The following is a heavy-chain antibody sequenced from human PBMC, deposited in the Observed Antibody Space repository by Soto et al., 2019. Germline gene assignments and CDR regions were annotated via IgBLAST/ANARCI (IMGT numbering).Heavy chain of an antibody. CDR2: INVYNGNT. CDR1: VYTFNNYG. Sequence: GPSVKVSCKDSVYTFNNYGIRWVRQAHRQGLEWMGWINVYNGNTKYAQKVQGRVTMTTDTSTSTAYMELNSLRAEDTAVYYCARGAYYYDSSGLSYWGQGTLVTVSS. D-gene: IGHD3-22*01. CDR3: ARGAYYYDSSGLSY. V-gene: IGHV1-18*01. J-gene: IGHJ4*02.